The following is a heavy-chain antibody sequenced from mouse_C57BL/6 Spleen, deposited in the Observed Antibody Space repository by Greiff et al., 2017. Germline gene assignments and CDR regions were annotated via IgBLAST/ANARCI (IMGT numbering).Heavy chain of an antibody. CDR3: GSRASYDDAMDY. J-gene: IGHJ4*01. CDR2: INPSSGYT. Sequence: VQLQQSGAELVKPGASVKLSCKASGYTFTSYWMHWVKQRPGQGLEWIGYINPSSGYTKYNQKFKDKATLTADKSSSTAYMQLSSLTYEDSAVYYCGSRASYDDAMDYWGQGTSVTVSS. D-gene: IGHD2-3*01. CDR1: GYTFTSYW. V-gene: IGHV1-7*01.